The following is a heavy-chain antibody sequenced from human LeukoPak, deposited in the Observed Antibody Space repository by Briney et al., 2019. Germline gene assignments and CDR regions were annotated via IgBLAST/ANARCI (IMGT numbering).Heavy chain of an antibody. D-gene: IGHD1-26*01. CDR2: INPSGDGT. J-gene: IGHJ4*02. Sequence: ASVKVSCKASGYSFSSYYMHWGRQAPGQGLEWMGIINPSGDGTSYAQKFQGRVTMTRDTSTSTVYMEVSSLRSEDTAVYYCAREGTIGVGATDYWGQGTLVTVSS. CDR3: AREGTIGVGATDY. V-gene: IGHV1-46*01. CDR1: GYSFSSYY.